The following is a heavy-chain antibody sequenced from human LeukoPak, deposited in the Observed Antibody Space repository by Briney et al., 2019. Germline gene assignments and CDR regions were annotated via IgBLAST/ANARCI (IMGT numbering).Heavy chain of an antibody. V-gene: IGHV3-66*01. CDR3: ASALFGSGSYYNVGPPDY. D-gene: IGHD3-10*01. J-gene: IGHJ4*02. CDR2: IYSGGST. CDR1: GFTVSINY. Sequence: GGSLRLSCAASGFTVSINYMSWVRQAPGEGLGWVSFIYSGGSTYYPDSGKGRFTISRAISKHTLYLQMNSLRAKDTAVYYCASALFGSGSYYNVGPPDYWGQGTLVTVSS.